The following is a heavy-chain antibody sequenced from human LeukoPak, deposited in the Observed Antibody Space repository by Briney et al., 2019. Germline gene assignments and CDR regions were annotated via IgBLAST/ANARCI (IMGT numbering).Heavy chain of an antibody. CDR1: GFTFSSYG. CDR2: IWYDGSNK. CDR3: ARDDGPFDY. Sequence: GGSLRLSCAASGFTFSSYGMHWVRQAPGNGLEWVAVIWYDGSNKYYADSVKGRFTISRDNSKNTLYLQMNSLRAEDTAVYYCARDDGPFDYWGQGTLVTVSS. V-gene: IGHV3-33*01. J-gene: IGHJ4*02. D-gene: IGHD4-17*01.